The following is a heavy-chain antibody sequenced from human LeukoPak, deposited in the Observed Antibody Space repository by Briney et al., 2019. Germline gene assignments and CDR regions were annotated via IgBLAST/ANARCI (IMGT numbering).Heavy chain of an antibody. J-gene: IGHJ4*02. V-gene: IGHV3-74*01. D-gene: IGHD2/OR15-2a*01. Sequence: GSLRLSCAASGFTFSDTWMHWVRQAPGEGLVWFSRIRSDGSDTRYAESVKGRFTISRDNAKNTLYLQMNSLRAEDTAVYYCARDWFHAIDYWGQGTLVTVSS. CDR1: GFTFSDTW. CDR2: IRSDGSDT. CDR3: ARDWFHAIDY.